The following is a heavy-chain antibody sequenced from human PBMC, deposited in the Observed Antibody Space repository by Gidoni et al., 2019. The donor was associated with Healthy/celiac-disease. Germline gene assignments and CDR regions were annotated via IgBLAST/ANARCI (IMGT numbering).Heavy chain of an antibody. V-gene: IGHV3-23*01. CDR3: AKCDGRGGSCYPFDY. D-gene: IGHD2-15*01. Sequence: EVPLLESGGGLVQPGGSLLLSCPAAGFAFSSYAMRWVRQAPGQGREWDSASSGSGGRTYYADAGKGGFTTTRDNSKKTRYLKMNSRGAEDTAGYYCAKCDGRGGSCYPFDYWGQGTLVTVSS. CDR1: GFAFSSYA. J-gene: IGHJ4*02. CDR2: SSGSGGRT.